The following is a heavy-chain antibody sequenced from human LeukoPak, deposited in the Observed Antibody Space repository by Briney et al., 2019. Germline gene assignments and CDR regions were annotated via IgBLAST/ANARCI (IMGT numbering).Heavy chain of an antibody. Sequence: GGSLRLSCTATGFTFGDYAMSWVRQAPGKGLEWVGFIRSKAYGGTTEYAASVKGRFTISRDDSKSIAYLQMNSLKTEDTAAYYCTREKLQFELSSFDYWGQGTLVTVSS. CDR1: GFTFGDYA. CDR2: IRSKAYGGTT. CDR3: TREKLQFELSSFDY. D-gene: IGHD5-24*01. J-gene: IGHJ4*02. V-gene: IGHV3-49*04.